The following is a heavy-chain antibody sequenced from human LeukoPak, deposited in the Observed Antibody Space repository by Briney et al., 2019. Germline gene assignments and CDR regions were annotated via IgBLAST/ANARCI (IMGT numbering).Heavy chain of an antibody. V-gene: IGHV3-7*01. J-gene: IGHJ4*02. CDR3: ARDRLDYYDSSGYLTRGVVDY. Sequence: GGSLRLSCAASGFTFSSYWMSWVRQAPGKGLEWVANIKQDGSEKYYVDSVKGRFTISRDNAKNSLYLQMNSLRAEDTAVYYCARDRLDYYDSSGYLTRGVVDYWGQGTLVTVSS. CDR2: IKQDGSEK. D-gene: IGHD3-22*01. CDR1: GFTFSSYW.